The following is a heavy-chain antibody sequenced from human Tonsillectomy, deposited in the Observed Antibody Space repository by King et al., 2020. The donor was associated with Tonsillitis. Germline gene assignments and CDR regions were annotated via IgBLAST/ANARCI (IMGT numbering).Heavy chain of an antibody. CDR2: ISYDGSNK. CDR1: GFTFSSYA. Sequence: VQLVESGGGVVQPGRSLRLSCAASGFTFSSYAMHWVRPAPGKGLEWVAVISYDGSNKYYADSVKGRFTISRDNSKKPLYLQMNSRRAEDTAVYYCAREGITGTTGGIYYYYGMDVWGQGTTVTVSS. J-gene: IGHJ6*02. V-gene: IGHV3-30-3*01. CDR3: AREGITGTTGGIYYYYGMDV. D-gene: IGHD1-7*01.